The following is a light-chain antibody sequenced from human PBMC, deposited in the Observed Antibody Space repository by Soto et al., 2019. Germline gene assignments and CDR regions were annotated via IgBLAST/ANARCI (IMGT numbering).Light chain of an antibody. V-gene: IGKV3-20*01. Sequence: EIVLTQSPGTLSLSPGERATLSCRASQSVTSNYLAWYQQKPGQAPSLLIYGASARAAGIPDRFSGSGTWTDFALTISGLEPEDFAVYFCQQYASSPWTFGQGTKVEIK. J-gene: IGKJ1*01. CDR2: GAS. CDR1: QSVTSNY. CDR3: QQYASSPWT.